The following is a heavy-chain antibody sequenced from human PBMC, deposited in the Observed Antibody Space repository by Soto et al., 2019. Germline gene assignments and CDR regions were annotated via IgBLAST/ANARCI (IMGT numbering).Heavy chain of an antibody. CDR2: IKQDGSEK. CDR1: GFTFSSYW. V-gene: IGHV3-7*01. Sequence: LRLSCAASGFTFSSYWMSWVRQAPGKGLEWVANIKQDGSEKYYVDSVKGRFTISRDNAENSLYLQMNSLRAEDTAVYYCARDFFAMVRGVIIRAPLGYWGQGTLVTVSS. D-gene: IGHD3-10*01. CDR3: ARDFFAMVRGVIIRAPLGY. J-gene: IGHJ4*02.